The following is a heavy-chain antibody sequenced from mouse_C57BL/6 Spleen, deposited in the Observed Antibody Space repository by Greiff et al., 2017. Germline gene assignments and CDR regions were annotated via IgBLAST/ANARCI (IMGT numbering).Heavy chain of an antibody. V-gene: IGHV1-50*01. D-gene: IGHD2-4*01. CDR3: ARWGLGAY. CDR2: IDPSDSYT. CDR1: GYTFTSYW. Sequence: QVQLQQPGAELVKPGASVKLSCKASGYTFTSYWMQWVKQRPGQGLEWIGEIDPSDSYTNYNQKFKGKATLTVDTSSSTASMQLSSLTSEDAAVYYCARWGLGAYWGQGTLVTVSA. J-gene: IGHJ3*01.